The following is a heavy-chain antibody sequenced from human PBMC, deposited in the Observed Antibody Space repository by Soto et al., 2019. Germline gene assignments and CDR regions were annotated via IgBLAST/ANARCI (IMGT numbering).Heavy chain of an antibody. J-gene: IGHJ4*02. CDR3: AKEGMAGIVDY. Sequence: GGSLRLSCAASGFTFSSYGMHWVGQSPGKGLEWVAVISYDGSNKYYADSVKGRFTISRDNSKNTLYLQMNSLRAEDTAVYYCAKEGMAGIVDYWGQGTLVTVSS. CDR2: ISYDGSNK. V-gene: IGHV3-30*18. D-gene: IGHD6-19*01. CDR1: GFTFSSYG.